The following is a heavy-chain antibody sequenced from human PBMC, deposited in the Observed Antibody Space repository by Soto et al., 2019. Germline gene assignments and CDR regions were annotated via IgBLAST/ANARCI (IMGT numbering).Heavy chain of an antibody. Sequence: GAPVKVSRKVSGYTPPELFMHLVRQAPGKRLEWMGGFDPGDGETIYAQKFQGRVTMTEDTSTDTAYMELSSLRSEDTAVYYCATDKVYCSGGSCYSDAFDIWGQGTMVTVSS. CDR3: ATDKVYCSGGSCYSDAFDI. CDR1: GYTPPELF. J-gene: IGHJ3*02. D-gene: IGHD2-15*01. V-gene: IGHV1-24*01. CDR2: FDPGDGET.